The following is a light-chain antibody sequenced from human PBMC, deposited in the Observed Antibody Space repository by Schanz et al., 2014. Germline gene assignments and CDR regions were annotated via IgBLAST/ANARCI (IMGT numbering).Light chain of an antibody. Sequence: EIVLTQSPGTLSLSPGERATLSCRASLSAGTSLAWYQHKPGLAPRLLIYEASNRATGVPSRFSGSGSGTDFTLTISSLAPDDFAVYYWQHRSNWARWTFGQGTKVEFK. CDR3: QHRSNWARWT. CDR2: EAS. CDR1: LSAGTS. V-gene: IGKV3-11*01. J-gene: IGKJ1*01.